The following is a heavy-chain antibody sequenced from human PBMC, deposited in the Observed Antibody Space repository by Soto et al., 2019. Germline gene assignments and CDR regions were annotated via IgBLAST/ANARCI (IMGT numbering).Heavy chain of an antibody. J-gene: IGHJ4*02. Sequence: ASVKVSCKASGYTFTGYYIHWVRQAPGQGLEWMGWINPNSGGTKYPQKFQGRVTMTRDTSIRTVYMSLTGLKSDDTAVYFCARDLAKGGGSAGFDYWGQGTLVTVSA. V-gene: IGHV1-2*02. CDR3: ARDLAKGGGSAGFDY. CDR1: GYTFTGYY. CDR2: INPNSGGT. D-gene: IGHD2-15*01.